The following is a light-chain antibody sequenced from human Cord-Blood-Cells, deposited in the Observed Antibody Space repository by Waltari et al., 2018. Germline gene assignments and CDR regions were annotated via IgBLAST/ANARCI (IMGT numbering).Light chain of an antibody. Sequence: ELVLTHSPATLSLSPGEGASHSCSASQSVSSYLAWYQQKPGQAPRLLIYDASNRATCIPARFSGSGSGTDFTLTISSLEPEDFAVYYCQQRSNWPPITFGQGTRLEIK. CDR3: QQRSNWPPIT. CDR2: DAS. J-gene: IGKJ5*01. CDR1: QSVSSY. V-gene: IGKV3-11*01.